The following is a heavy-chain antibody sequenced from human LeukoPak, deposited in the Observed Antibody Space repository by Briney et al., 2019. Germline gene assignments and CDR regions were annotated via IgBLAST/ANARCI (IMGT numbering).Heavy chain of an antibody. CDR2: INNDGSSA. V-gene: IGHV3-74*01. CDR3: ARRGTGHGMDV. CDR1: GFTFSSYW. Sequence: GGSLRLSCAASGFTFSSYWMFWVRQPPGKGLVWVSRINNDGSSASYVDSVKGRFTISRDNAKNTLFLQMNSLRAEDTAVYYCARRGTGHGMDVWGQGTTVIVSS. J-gene: IGHJ6*02. D-gene: IGHD1-1*01.